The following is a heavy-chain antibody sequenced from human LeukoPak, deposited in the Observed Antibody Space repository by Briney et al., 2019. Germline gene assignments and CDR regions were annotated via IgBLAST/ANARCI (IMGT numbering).Heavy chain of an antibody. V-gene: IGHV3-48*01. CDR1: GITISSYS. CDR2: ISSSGSTK. Sequence: AGGSLRLSCGASGITISSYSMNWVRQAPGQGREWVSYISSSGSTKYYADSVKGRFTISRDNARNSLYLQTNSLGAEDMAVCYCARGGLSLMGYWGQGTLVTVSS. J-gene: IGHJ4*02. CDR3: ARGGLSLMGY. D-gene: IGHD3-16*01.